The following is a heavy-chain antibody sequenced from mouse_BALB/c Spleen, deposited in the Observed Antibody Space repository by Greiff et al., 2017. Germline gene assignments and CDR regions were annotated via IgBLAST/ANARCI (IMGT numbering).Heavy chain of an antibody. CDR2: IYPGDGDT. CDR3: ARSRGDQAWFAY. CDR1: GYTFTSYW. V-gene: IGHV1-87*01. J-gene: IGHJ3*01. D-gene: IGHD3-3*01. Sequence: VQLQQSGAELARPGASVKLSCKASGYTFTSYWMQWVKQRPGQGLEWIGAIYPGDGDTRYTQKFKGKATLTADKSSSTAYMQLSSLASEDSAVYYCARSRGDQAWFAYWGQGTLVTVSA.